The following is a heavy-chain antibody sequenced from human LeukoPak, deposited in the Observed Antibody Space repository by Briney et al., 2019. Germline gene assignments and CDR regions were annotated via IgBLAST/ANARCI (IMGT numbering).Heavy chain of an antibody. CDR2: IIPILGIA. CDR1: GGTFSSYT. Sequence: GASVKVSCKASGGTFSSYTISWVRQAPGQGLEWMGRIIPILGIANYAQKFQGRVTITADKSTSTAYMELNSLRSEDTAVYYCARVPTPTRDRTPIVGASHYYYYMDVWGKGTTVTVSS. V-gene: IGHV1-69*02. CDR3: ARVPTPTRDRTPIVGASHYYYYMDV. J-gene: IGHJ6*03. D-gene: IGHD1-26*01.